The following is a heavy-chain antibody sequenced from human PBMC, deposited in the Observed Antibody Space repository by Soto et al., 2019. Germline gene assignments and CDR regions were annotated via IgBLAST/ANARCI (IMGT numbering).Heavy chain of an antibody. V-gene: IGHV4-31*03. CDR1: GGSISSGGYY. J-gene: IGHJ4*02. D-gene: IGHD5-12*01. CDR3: ARRVVATAFYFDY. Sequence: SETLSLTCTVSGGSISSGGYYWSWIRQHPGKGLEWIGYIYYSGSTYYNPSLKSRVTISVDTSKNQFSLKLSSVTAADTAVYYCARRVVATAFYFDYWGQGTLVTVSS. CDR2: IYYSGST.